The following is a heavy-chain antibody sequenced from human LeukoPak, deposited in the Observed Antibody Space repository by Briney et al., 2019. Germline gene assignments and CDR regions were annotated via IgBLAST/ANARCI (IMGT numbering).Heavy chain of an antibody. CDR3: ARRDTVRTSDY. Sequence: PGGSLRLSCAASGFTFSSYGLHWVRQAPGKGLEWVSGISGSGGSTYYADSVKGRFTISRDSYKNTLYLQMNSLRGEDTAVYYCARRDTVRTSDYWGQGTLVTVSS. D-gene: IGHD3-16*02. CDR2: ISGSGGST. CDR1: GFTFSSYG. V-gene: IGHV3-23*01. J-gene: IGHJ4*02.